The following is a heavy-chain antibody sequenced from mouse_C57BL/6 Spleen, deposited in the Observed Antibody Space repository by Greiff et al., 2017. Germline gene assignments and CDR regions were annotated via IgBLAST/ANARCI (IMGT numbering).Heavy chain of an antibody. CDR2: ILPGSGST. D-gene: IGHD1-1*01. CDR3: ARSDYYGSIFAY. Sequence: LHPSVAALMKPGASVKLSCTATGYTFPGYWIEWVKQRPGHGLEWIGEILPGSGSTNYNEKFKGKATFTADTSSNTAYMQLSSLTTEDSAIYYCARSDYYGSIFAYWGQGTLVTVSA. V-gene: IGHV1-9*01. CDR1: GYTFPGYW. J-gene: IGHJ3*01.